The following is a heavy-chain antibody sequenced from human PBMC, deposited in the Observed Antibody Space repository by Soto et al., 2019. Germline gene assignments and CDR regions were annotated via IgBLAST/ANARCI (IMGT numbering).Heavy chain of an antibody. V-gene: IGHV4-34*01. D-gene: IGHD1-26*01. CDR3: ARLSGSYNDRYFDN. J-gene: IGHJ4*02. Sequence: PSETLSLTCAVYGGSFSGYYWTWIRQPPGTGREWIGEINHSGSTNYNASLKSRLTITVDTSNNQFSLKVKSVTAADTAVYFCARLSGSYNDRYFDNWGQGTLVTVSS. CDR2: INHSGST. CDR1: GGSFSGYY.